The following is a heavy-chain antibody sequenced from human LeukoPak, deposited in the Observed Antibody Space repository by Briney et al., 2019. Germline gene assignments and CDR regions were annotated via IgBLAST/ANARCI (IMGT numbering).Heavy chain of an antibody. Sequence: PSETLSLICAVYGGSFSGYYWSWIRQPPGKGLEWIGSIYYSGSTYYNPSLKSRVTISVDTSKNQFSLKLSSVTAADTAVYYCARHLTVGADFDYWGQGTLVTVSS. CDR3: ARHLTVGADFDY. J-gene: IGHJ4*02. CDR2: IYYSGST. CDR1: GGSFSGYY. V-gene: IGHV4-34*01. D-gene: IGHD1-26*01.